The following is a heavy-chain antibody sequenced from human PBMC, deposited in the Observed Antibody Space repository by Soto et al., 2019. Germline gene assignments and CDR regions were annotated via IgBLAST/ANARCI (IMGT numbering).Heavy chain of an antibody. CDR3: VKDTYILVGATHLDS. V-gene: IGHV3-9*01. D-gene: IGHD1-26*01. CDR1: GFTFDDYA. CDR2: ISWNSDMI. J-gene: IGHJ4*02. Sequence: PGVSLRLSYAASGFTFDDYAMHWVRQGPGKGLEWVSGISWNSDMITYADSVKGRFTVSRDNAKNSLDLEMNSLRVEDTALYYCVKDTYILVGATHLDSWGQGTLVTVSS.